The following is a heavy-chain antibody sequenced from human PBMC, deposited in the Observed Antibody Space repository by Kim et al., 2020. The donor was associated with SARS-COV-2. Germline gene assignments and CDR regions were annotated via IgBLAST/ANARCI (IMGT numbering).Heavy chain of an antibody. CDR2: GGT. V-gene: IGHV1-2*02. Sequence: GGTNYAQKCQGRVTMTRDASISTVYLGLTSLRSDDTALYYCARSSLLYFDYWGQGTLVTVSS. D-gene: IGHD3-16*02. CDR3: ARSSLLYFDY. J-gene: IGHJ4*02.